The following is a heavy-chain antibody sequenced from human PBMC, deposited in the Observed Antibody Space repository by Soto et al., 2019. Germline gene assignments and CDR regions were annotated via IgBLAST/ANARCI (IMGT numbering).Heavy chain of an antibody. Sequence: QVQLVQSGAEVKKPGSSVKVSCKASGGTFSSYDISWVRQAPGQGLEWMGGIIPIFGTANYAQKFQGRVTITADESTSTAYMELSSLRSEDTAVYYCARGLKASIFGVVKYYFDYWGQGTLVTVSS. CDR2: IIPIFGTA. V-gene: IGHV1-69*01. D-gene: IGHD3-3*01. J-gene: IGHJ4*02. CDR1: GGTFSSYD. CDR3: ARGLKASIFGVVKYYFDY.